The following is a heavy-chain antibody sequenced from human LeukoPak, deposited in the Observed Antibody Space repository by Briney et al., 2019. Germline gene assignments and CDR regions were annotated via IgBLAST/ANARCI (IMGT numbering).Heavy chain of an antibody. V-gene: IGHV3-21*01. J-gene: IGHJ4*02. D-gene: IGHD4-17*01. CDR1: GFTFSSYS. CDR3: ARATDGDYVPY. Sequence: PGGSLRLSCAASGFTFSSYSMNWVRQAPGKGLEWVSSISSSSSYINYADSVKGRFTISRDNAKNSLYLQMNSLRAEDTAVYYCARATDGDYVPYWGQGTLVTVSS. CDR2: ISSSSSYI.